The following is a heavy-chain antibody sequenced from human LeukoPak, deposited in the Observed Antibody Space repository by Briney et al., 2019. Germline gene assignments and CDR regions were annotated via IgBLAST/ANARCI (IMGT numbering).Heavy chain of an antibody. Sequence: SETLSLTCAVYGGSFSGYYWSWIRQPPGKGLEWIGEINHSGSTNYNPPLKSRVTISVDTSKNQFYLKLSSVTAADTAVYYCARGLSRIAARRGDYFDYWGQGTLVTVSS. CDR2: INHSGST. J-gene: IGHJ4*02. D-gene: IGHD6-6*01. CDR1: GGSFSGYY. CDR3: ARGLSRIAARRGDYFDY. V-gene: IGHV4-34*01.